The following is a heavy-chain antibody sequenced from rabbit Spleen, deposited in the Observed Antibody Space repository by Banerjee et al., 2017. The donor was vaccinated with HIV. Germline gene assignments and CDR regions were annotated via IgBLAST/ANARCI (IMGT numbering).Heavy chain of an antibody. CDR2: IYTGSSGST. V-gene: IGHV1S40*01. Sequence: QSLEESGGDLVKPGASLTLTCTASGFSFSRSYYMCRVHQAPGKGLEWIGCIYTGSSGSTYYASWAKGRFTISKTSSTTVTLQMTSLTAADTATYFCARDLVGVIGWNFYLWGPGTLVTVS. CDR3: ARDLVGVIGWNFYL. J-gene: IGHJ4*01. CDR1: GFSFSRSYY. D-gene: IGHD1-1*01.